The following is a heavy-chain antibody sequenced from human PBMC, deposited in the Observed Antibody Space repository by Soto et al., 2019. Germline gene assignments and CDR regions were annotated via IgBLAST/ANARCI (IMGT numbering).Heavy chain of an antibody. CDR3: AARIIWSGYKGAYFDY. J-gene: IGHJ4*02. CDR1: GGSFSGYD. D-gene: IGHD3-3*01. Sequence: QVQLQQWGAGLLKPSETLSLTCAVYGGSFSGYDWSWIRQPPGKGLGWSGEINHSGSTNYNPSLKSRVNISVDTSKNQFSLKLSSVTAAYTAVYYCAARIIWSGYKGAYFDYWGQGTLVTVSS. CDR2: INHSGST. V-gene: IGHV4-34*01.